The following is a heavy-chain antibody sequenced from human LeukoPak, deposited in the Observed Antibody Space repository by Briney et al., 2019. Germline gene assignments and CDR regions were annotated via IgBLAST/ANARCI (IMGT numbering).Heavy chain of an antibody. D-gene: IGHD2-2*01. CDR1: GYTFTSYD. J-gene: IGHJ4*02. V-gene: IGHV1-8*01. CDR3: ARGVGRVPTMSKKHFDY. Sequence: GASVKVSCKASGYTFTSYDINWVRQATGQGLEWVGWMNPNSGNTGYAQKFQGRVTMTRNTSISTAYMELSGLRSEDTAVYFCARGVGRVPTMSKKHFDYWGQGTLVTVSS. CDR2: MNPNSGNT.